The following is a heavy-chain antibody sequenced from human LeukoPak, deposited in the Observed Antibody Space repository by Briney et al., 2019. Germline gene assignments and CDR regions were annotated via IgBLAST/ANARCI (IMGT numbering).Heavy chain of an antibody. CDR3: ASGRFESNGDYDY. V-gene: IGHV3-20*04. Sequence: GGSLRLPCAASGFTFDDYGMSWVRQAPGKGLEWVSGINWNGGSTGYADSVKGRFTISRDNAKNSLYLQMNSLRAEDTAVYYCASGRFESNGDYDYWGQGTLVTVSS. J-gene: IGHJ4*02. D-gene: IGHD4-11*01. CDR1: GFTFDDYG. CDR2: INWNGGST.